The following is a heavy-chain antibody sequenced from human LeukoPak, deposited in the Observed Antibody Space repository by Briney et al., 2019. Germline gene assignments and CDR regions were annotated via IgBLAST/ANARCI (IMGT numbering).Heavy chain of an antibody. D-gene: IGHD3-3*01. CDR2: IRYDGSNK. Sequence: GGSLRLSCAASGFTFSSYGMHWVRQAPGKGLEWVAFIRYDGSNKYYADSVKGRFTSSRDNSKNTLYLQMNSLRAEDTAVYYCAKDRRYGVAPYYFDYWGQGTLVTVSS. J-gene: IGHJ4*02. V-gene: IGHV3-30*02. CDR3: AKDRRYGVAPYYFDY. CDR1: GFTFSSYG.